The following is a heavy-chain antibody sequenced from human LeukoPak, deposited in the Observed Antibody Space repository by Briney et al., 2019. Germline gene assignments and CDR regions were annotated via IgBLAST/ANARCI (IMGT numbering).Heavy chain of an antibody. Sequence: PGGSLRLSCAASGFTFSSYAMHWVRQAPGKGLEWVAVISYDGSNKYYADSVKGRFTISRDNSKNTLYLQMNSLRAEDTAVYYCARVAPYYNSSGPQDYWGQGTLVKVSS. CDR3: ARVAPYYNSSGPQDY. CDR2: ISYDGSNK. CDR1: GFTFSSYA. J-gene: IGHJ4*02. V-gene: IGHV3-30-3*01. D-gene: IGHD3-22*01.